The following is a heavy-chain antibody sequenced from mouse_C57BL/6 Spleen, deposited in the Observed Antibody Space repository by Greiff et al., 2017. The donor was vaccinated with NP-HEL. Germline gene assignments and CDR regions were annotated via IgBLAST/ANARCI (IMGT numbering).Heavy chain of an antibody. CDR3: ARGSNWDAYWYFDV. V-gene: IGHV1-64*01. Sequence: VQLQQPGAELVKPGASVKLSCKASGYTFTSYWMHWVKQRPGQGLEWIGMIHPNSGSTNYNEKFKSKATLTVDKSSSTAYMQLSSLTSEDSAVYYCARGSNWDAYWYFDVWGTGTTVTVSS. J-gene: IGHJ1*03. CDR2: IHPNSGST. D-gene: IGHD4-1*02. CDR1: GYTFTSYW.